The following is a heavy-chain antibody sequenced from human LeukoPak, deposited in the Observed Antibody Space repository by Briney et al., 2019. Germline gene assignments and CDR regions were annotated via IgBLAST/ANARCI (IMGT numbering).Heavy chain of an antibody. D-gene: IGHD3-16*01. CDR2: INMYNANP. Sequence: EASVKVSSMAPGYTFTRDAINWLRQALGQGLEWMGWINMYNANPAYAQGFTERFVFSLDTSVTTAYLQISNLKTEDTAVYYCARHDNDDDFDYWGQGTLVTVSS. CDR3: ARHDNDDDFDY. J-gene: IGHJ4*02. CDR1: GYTFTRDA. V-gene: IGHV7-4-1*02.